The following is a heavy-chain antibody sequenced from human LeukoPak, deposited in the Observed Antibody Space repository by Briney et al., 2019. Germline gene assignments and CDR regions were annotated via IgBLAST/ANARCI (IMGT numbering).Heavy chain of an antibody. CDR2: ISSSSSYI. V-gene: IGHV3-21*01. CDR1: GFTFSSYS. Sequence: GGSLRLSCAASGFTFSSYSMNWVRQAPGKGLEWVSSISSSSSYIYYADSVKGRFTISRDNAKNSLYLQMNSLRAEDTAVYYCARDWSSSWSHGAFDIWGQGTMVTVSS. CDR3: ARDWSSSWSHGAFDI. J-gene: IGHJ3*02. D-gene: IGHD6-13*01.